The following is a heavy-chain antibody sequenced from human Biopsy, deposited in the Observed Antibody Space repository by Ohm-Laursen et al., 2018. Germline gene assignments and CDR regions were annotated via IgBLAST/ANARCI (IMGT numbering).Heavy chain of an antibody. D-gene: IGHD2/OR15-2a*01. CDR3: ARATNSTGWPYYYFYGMDV. Sequence: SETLSLTCTVSGGSISRDYWSWIRQTPGKGLEWIGYLYYRGSTNYNPSLKSPVTISVDTSKNQFSLRLNSVTAADTAVYYCARATNSTGWPYYYFYGMDVWGQGTTVTVSS. CDR1: GGSISRDY. V-gene: IGHV4-59*01. CDR2: LYYRGST. J-gene: IGHJ6*02.